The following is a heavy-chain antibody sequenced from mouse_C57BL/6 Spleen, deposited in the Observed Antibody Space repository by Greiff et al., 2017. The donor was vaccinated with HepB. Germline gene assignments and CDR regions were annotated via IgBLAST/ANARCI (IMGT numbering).Heavy chain of an antibody. V-gene: IGHV1-72*01. D-gene: IGHD1-1*01. J-gene: IGHJ4*01. CDR2: IDPNSGGT. CDR3: ARAFITTVVATNYAMDY. CDR1: GYTFTSYW. Sequence: VQLQQSGAELVKPGASVKLSCKASGYTFTSYWMHWVKQRPGRGLEWIGRIDPNSGGTKYNEKFKSKATLTVYKPSSTAYMQLSSLTYEDSAVYYCARAFITTVVATNYAMDYWGQGTSVTVSS.